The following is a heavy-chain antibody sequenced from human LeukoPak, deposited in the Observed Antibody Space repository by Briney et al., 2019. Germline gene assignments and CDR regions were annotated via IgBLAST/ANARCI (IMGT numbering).Heavy chain of an antibody. CDR3: ARPSGGWYYYYMDV. Sequence: ASVKVSCKASGYTFTSYGISWVRQAPGQGLEWMGWISAYNGNTNYAQKLQGRVTMTRNTSISTAYMELSSLRSEDTAVYYCARPSGGWYYYYMDVWGKGTTVTVSS. J-gene: IGHJ6*03. V-gene: IGHV1-18*01. CDR2: ISAYNGNT. D-gene: IGHD6-19*01. CDR1: GYTFTSYG.